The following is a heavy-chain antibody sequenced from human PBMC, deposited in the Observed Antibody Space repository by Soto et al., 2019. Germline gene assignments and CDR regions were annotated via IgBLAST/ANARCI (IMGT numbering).Heavy chain of an antibody. CDR1: GYTFTSYY. CDR2: INPSGGST. D-gene: IGHD2-15*01. Sequence: QVQLVQSGAEVKKPGASVKVSCKASGYTFTSYYMHWVRQAPGQGLEWMGIINPSGGSTSYAQKFQCRVTMTRDTSTSTVYMELSSLRSEDTAVYYCARVAQGGYYYYYMDVWGKGTTVTVSS. J-gene: IGHJ6*03. CDR3: ARVAQGGYYYYYMDV. V-gene: IGHV1-46*03.